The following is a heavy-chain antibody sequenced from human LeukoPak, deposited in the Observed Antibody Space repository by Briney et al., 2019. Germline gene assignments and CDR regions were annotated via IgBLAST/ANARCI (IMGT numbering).Heavy chain of an antibody. CDR1: GFTLSNYG. CDR2: ISYDGKNK. Sequence: PGGSLTLTCAASGFTLSNYGIHWVRQAPGKGLEWVASISYDGKNKHYTDSVKGRFTLSRDNSKNTLYLQMTSLRGDDTAVYYCAKRGDFTGTDCYYFDYWGQGTSVTVSS. CDR3: AKRGDFTGTDCYYFDY. J-gene: IGHJ4*02. D-gene: IGHD2-21*02. V-gene: IGHV3-30*18.